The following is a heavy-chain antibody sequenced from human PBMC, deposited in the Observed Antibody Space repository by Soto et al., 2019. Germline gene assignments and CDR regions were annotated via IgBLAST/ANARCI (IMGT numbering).Heavy chain of an antibody. J-gene: IGHJ4*02. CDR1: GFTFNTYG. CDR3: ARTVGYGDHYSDL. D-gene: IGHD4-17*01. Sequence: QVQLVESGGGVVQPGRSLRLSCAASGFTFNTYGMHWVRQAPGKGLEWVALISFDGTNKYYADSVKGRFTISRDNSKNTLFLQMNSLRGEDTAVYYCARTVGYGDHYSDLWGQGTLVTVSS. V-gene: IGHV3-30*03. CDR2: ISFDGTNK.